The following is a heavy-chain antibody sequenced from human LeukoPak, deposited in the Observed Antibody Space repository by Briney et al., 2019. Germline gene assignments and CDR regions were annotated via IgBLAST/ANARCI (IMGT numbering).Heavy chain of an antibody. J-gene: IGHJ4*02. D-gene: IGHD2-15*01. CDR1: GSTFSSYA. CDR3: AREVAASFDY. Sequence: GGSLRLSCAASGSTFSSYAMSWVRQAPGKGLEWVSAISGSGGSTYYADSVKGRFTISRDNSRNTLYLQMNSLRAEDTAVYYCAREVAASFDYWGQGTLVTVSS. V-gene: IGHV3-23*01. CDR2: ISGSGGST.